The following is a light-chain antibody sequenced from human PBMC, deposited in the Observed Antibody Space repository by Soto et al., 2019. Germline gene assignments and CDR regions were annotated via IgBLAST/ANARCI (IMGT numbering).Light chain of an antibody. V-gene: IGKV3-20*01. CDR2: GAS. J-gene: IGKJ1*01. CDR3: QQYGSSPRT. Sequence: EIVVPRGPGTLSLSPGARATLSCRARQSISSYLSWYQQKPGQAPRLLFYGASNRATAIPDRSSGSGSGTDFTLTISRLEPEDFAVYYCQQYGSSPRTFGQGTKVDIK. CDR1: QSISSY.